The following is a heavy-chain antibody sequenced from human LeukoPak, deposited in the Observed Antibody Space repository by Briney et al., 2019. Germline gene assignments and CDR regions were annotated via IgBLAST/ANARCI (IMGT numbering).Heavy chain of an antibody. J-gene: IGHJ4*02. CDR3: ARGRPRQYAPFDY. Sequence: GGSLRLSCAASGFTFSSYGMHWVRQAPGKGLEWVAVIWYDGSNKYYADSVKGRFTISRDNSKNTLYLQMNSLRAEDTAVYYCARGRPRQYAPFDYWGQGTLVTVSS. V-gene: IGHV3-33*01. D-gene: IGHD2-2*01. CDR2: IWYDGSNK. CDR1: GFTFSSYG.